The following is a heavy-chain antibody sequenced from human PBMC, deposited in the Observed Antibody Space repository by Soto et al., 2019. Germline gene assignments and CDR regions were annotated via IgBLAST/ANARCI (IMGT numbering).Heavy chain of an antibody. J-gene: IGHJ6*02. Sequence: TSETLSLTCAVYGGSFSGYYWSWIRQPPGKGLEWIGEINHSGSTNYNPSLKSRVTISVDTSKNQFSLKLSSVTAADTAVYYCARGKGTYYGSGSSHPYYYGMDVWGQGTTVTVSS. CDR1: GGSFSGYY. CDR3: ARGKGTYYGSGSSHPYYYGMDV. V-gene: IGHV4-34*01. CDR2: INHSGST. D-gene: IGHD3-10*01.